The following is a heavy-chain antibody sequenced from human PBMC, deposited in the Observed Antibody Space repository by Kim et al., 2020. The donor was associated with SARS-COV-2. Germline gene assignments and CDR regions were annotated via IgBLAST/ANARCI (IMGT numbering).Heavy chain of an antibody. CDR3: AKGNGDSSGYYYAYYYFYMDV. V-gene: IGHV3-23*01. D-gene: IGHD3-22*01. CDR2: ISGSGGST. Sequence: GGSLRLSCAASGFTFSSYAMSWVRQAPGKGLEWVSSISGSGGSTYYADSVKGRFTISRDNPKSTLYLQMSSLRAEDTALYYCAKGNGDSSGYYYAYYYFYMDVWGKGTTGSVFS. J-gene: IGHJ6*03. CDR1: GFTFSSYA.